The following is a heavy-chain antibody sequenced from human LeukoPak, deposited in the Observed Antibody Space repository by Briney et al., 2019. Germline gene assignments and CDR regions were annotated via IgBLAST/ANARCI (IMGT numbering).Heavy chain of an antibody. V-gene: IGHV4-38-2*02. CDR2: IYHSGSA. D-gene: IGHD2-2*01. J-gene: IGHJ5*02. CDR3: ARDPRWLTPDCTSTSCYENYFDP. Sequence: SETRSLTCGVSGYSISSGYQWAWIRQSPGKGLEWIGSIYHSGSAHYNPSLKSRVTISVETSKNQFSLNMYSVTAADTAVYYCARDPRWLTPDCTSTSCYENYFDPRGQGTLVSVSS. CDR1: GYSISSGYQ.